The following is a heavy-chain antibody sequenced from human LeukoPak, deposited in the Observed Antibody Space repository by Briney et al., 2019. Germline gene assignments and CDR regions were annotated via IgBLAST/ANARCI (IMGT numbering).Heavy chain of an antibody. Sequence: PGGSLRLSCAASGFTFSSYGMHWVRQAPGKGLEWVAFIRYDGSNKYYADSAKGRLTISRDNSKNTLYLQMNSLRAEDTAVYYCAKDLGSYCGGDCYSAVDYWGQGTLVTVSS. CDR1: GFTFSSYG. V-gene: IGHV3-30*02. CDR2: IRYDGSNK. J-gene: IGHJ4*02. D-gene: IGHD2-21*01. CDR3: AKDLGSYCGGDCYSAVDY.